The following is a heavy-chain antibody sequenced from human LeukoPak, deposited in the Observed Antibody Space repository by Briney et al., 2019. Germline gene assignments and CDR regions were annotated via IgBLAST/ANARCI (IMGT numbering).Heavy chain of an antibody. CDR1: GCFISGYY. J-gene: IGHJ4*02. D-gene: IGHD1-26*01. V-gene: IGHV4-59*08. CDR2: IYPSGST. Sequence: PSETLSLTCTVTGCFISGYYRNWFRQPPGKELEVIGYIYPSGSTASTYSPSLKSRVTISVDTSKHQFSLKLSSVTAADTAIYYCAIHDGIYWGQGTLVTVSS. CDR3: AIHDGIY.